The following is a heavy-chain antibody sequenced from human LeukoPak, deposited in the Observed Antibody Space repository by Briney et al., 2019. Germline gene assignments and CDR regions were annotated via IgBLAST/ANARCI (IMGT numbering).Heavy chain of an antibody. V-gene: IGHV4-39*01. Sequence: SETLSLTCTVSGGSISSSSYYWGWIRQPPGKGLEWIGSIYYSGSTYYNPSLKSRVTISVDTSKNQFSLKLSSVTAADTAVYYCARQSGGYWGQGTLVTVSS. CDR3: ARQSGGY. J-gene: IGHJ4*02. CDR2: IYYSGST. D-gene: IGHD3-10*01. CDR1: GGSISSSSYY.